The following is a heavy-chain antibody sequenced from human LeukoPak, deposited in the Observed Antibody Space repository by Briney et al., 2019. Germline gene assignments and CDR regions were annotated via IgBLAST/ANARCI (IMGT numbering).Heavy chain of an antibody. D-gene: IGHD5-18*01. CDR2: ISWNSGSI. V-gene: IGHV3-9*01. Sequence: GGSLRLSCAASGFTFDDYAMHWVRQAPGKGLEWVSGISWNSGSIGYADSVKGRFTISRDNAKNSLYLQMNSLRAEDTALYYFARVFARYSLVYWGQGTLVTVSS. J-gene: IGHJ4*02. CDR3: ARVFARYSLVY. CDR1: GFTFDDYA.